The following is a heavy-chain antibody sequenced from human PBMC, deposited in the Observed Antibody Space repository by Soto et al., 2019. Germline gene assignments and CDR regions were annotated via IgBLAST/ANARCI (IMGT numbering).Heavy chain of an antibody. CDR2: INAGNGNT. CDR3: ARFRSGSYNDAFDI. Sequence: ASVKVSCKASGYTFTSYAMHWVRQAPGQRLEWMGWINAGNGNTKYSQKFQGRVTITRDTSASTAYMELSSLRSEDTAVYYCARFRSGSYNDAFDIWGQGTMVTVSS. J-gene: IGHJ3*02. CDR1: GYTFTSYA. V-gene: IGHV1-3*01. D-gene: IGHD1-26*01.